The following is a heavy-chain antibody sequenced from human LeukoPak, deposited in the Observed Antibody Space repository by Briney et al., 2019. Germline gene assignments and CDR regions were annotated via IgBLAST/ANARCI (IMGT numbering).Heavy chain of an antibody. CDR2: IYYSGTT. CDR1: GGSISSSSSY. CDR3: AANSADYNTLGSSYKV. V-gene: IGHV4-39*01. D-gene: IGHD3-10*01. Sequence: SSETLSLTCSVSGGSISSSSSYWGWIRQPPGKGLEWIGSIYYSGTTYYNPSLKSRVTISVDTSKNQFSLKLNSVTAADTAVFYCAANSADYNTLGSSYKVWGQGTLVTVSS. J-gene: IGHJ4*02.